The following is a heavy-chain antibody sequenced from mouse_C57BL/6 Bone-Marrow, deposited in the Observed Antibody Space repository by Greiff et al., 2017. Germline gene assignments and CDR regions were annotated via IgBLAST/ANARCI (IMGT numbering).Heavy chain of an antibody. CDR2: IDPENGDT. J-gene: IGHJ2*01. Sequence: EVQLVESGAELVRPGASVKLSCTASGFNIKDDYMHWVKQRPEQGLEWIGWIDPENGDTEYASKFQGKATITADTSSNTAYLQLSSLTSEDTAVYYCTTGGSSSYWGQGTTLTVSS. CDR1: GFNIKDDY. D-gene: IGHD1-1*01. V-gene: IGHV14-4*01. CDR3: TTGGSSSY.